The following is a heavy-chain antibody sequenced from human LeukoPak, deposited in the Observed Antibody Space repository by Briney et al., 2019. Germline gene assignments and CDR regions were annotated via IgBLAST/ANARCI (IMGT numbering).Heavy chain of an antibody. CDR2: IYTSGRT. Sequence: SEALSLTCTVSGGSISYYSWNWIRKPAGKGLEWIGRIYTSGRTYYNPSLKSRVSMSVDTSKNQFSLKLSSVTAADTAVYYCARLSTVTTSFDYWGQGTLVTVSS. D-gene: IGHD4-11*01. CDR3: ARLSTVTTSFDY. V-gene: IGHV4-4*07. J-gene: IGHJ4*02. CDR1: GGSISYYS.